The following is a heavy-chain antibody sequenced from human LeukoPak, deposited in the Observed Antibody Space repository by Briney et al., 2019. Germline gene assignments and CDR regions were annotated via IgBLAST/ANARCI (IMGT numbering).Heavy chain of an antibody. Sequence: SETLSLTCAVSGGSISSGGYSWSWIRQPPGKGLEWIGYIYYSGSTYYNPSLKSRVTISVDTSKNQFSLKLSSVTAADTAVYYCAREGGYSGSWGQGTLVTVSS. D-gene: IGHD5-12*01. CDR1: GGSISSGGYS. CDR2: IYYSGST. V-gene: IGHV4-30-4*07. CDR3: AREGGYSGS. J-gene: IGHJ4*02.